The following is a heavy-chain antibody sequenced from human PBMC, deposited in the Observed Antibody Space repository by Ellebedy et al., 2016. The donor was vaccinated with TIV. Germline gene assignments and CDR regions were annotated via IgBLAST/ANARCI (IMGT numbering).Heavy chain of an antibody. J-gene: IGHJ3*02. V-gene: IGHV3-48*02. D-gene: IGHD3-10*02. CDR1: GFTFGSYG. CDR2: IGSDSDFI. Sequence: GESLKISXAASGFTFGSYGMNWVRQAPGKGLEWLSYIGSDSDFIDYADSLEGRFTISRDNVKKSLYLQMTSLRDEDTAVYYCVRSYVWAFDIWGQGTMVTVSS. CDR3: VRSYVWAFDI.